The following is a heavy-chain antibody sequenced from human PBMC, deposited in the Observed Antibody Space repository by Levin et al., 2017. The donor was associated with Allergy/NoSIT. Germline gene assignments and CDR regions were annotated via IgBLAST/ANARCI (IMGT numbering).Heavy chain of an antibody. CDR3: ARGTQVPATSGPPEFNQWGCC. CDR2: MNPNSGNT. CDR1: GYTFTSYD. Sequence: GESLKISCKASGYTFTSYDINWVRQATGQGLEWMGWMNPNSGNTGYAQKFQGRVTMTRNTSISTAYMELSSLRSEDTAVYYCARGTQVPATSGPPEFNQWGCCWGQGTLVTVSS. D-gene: IGHD2-2*01. V-gene: IGHV1-8*01. J-gene: IGHJ4*02.